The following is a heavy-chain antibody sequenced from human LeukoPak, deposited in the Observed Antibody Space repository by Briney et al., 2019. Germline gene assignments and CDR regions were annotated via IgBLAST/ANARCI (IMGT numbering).Heavy chain of an antibody. CDR1: GFSFSSYW. D-gene: IGHD1-14*01. J-gene: IGHJ4*02. CDR2: IYGGGSGST. Sequence: GGSLRLSCAASGFSFSSYWMSWVRQAPGKGLEWVSGIYGGGSGSTFYAESVKGRFTISRDNSKNTLYLQMNSLRDEDTAIYYCAKDFTPDGIWDIDYWGRGTLITVSS. V-gene: IGHV3-23*01. CDR3: AKDFTPDGIWDIDY.